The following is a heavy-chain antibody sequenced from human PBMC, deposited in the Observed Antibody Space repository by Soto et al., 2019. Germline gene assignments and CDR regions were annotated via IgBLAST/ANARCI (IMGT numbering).Heavy chain of an antibody. D-gene: IGHD2-2*01. V-gene: IGHV3-15*01. CDR1: GLSVSNAW. CDR2: IKSKTDGGTT. CDR3: TTDTCSSTSCYRGYYYGMDG. J-gene: IGHJ6*02. Sequence: GGSLRLSAAASGLSVSNAWISWVRQAPGKGLEWVGRIKSKTDGGTTDYAAPVKGRFTISRDDSKNTLYLQMNSLKTEDTAVYYCTTDTCSSTSCYRGYYYGMDGWGQGTTVTVSS.